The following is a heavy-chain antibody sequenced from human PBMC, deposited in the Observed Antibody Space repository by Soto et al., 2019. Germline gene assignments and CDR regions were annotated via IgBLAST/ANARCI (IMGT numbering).Heavy chain of an antibody. Sequence: QVQLVQSGAEVKKPGSSVKVSCKTSGGTFSNDIITWVRQAPGQGLEWMGRIIPLLGTATYAQKFQGRITITADKSTSTAYMDLSTLRSEDTAVYYCAKDSPIGSTFSGYDAIDYWGQGTLVTVSS. V-gene: IGHV1-69*08. CDR3: AKDSPIGSTFSGYDAIDY. J-gene: IGHJ4*02. CDR1: GGTFSNDI. CDR2: IIPLLGTA. D-gene: IGHD5-12*01.